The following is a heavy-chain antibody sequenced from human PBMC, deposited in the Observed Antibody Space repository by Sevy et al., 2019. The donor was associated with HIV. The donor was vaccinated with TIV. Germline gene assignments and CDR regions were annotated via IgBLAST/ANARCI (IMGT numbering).Heavy chain of an antibody. Sequence: SQTLSLTCAISGDSVSSNSAAWNWIRQSPSRGLEWLGRTYYRSKWYNDYAVSVESRITINPDTSKNQFSLQLNSVTPEDTAVYYCARDRGLRLYSSSWYGWFDPWGQGTLVTVSS. CDR3: ARDRGLRLYSSSWYGWFDP. D-gene: IGHD6-13*01. CDR1: GDSVSSNSAA. CDR2: TYYRSKWYN. V-gene: IGHV6-1*01. J-gene: IGHJ5*02.